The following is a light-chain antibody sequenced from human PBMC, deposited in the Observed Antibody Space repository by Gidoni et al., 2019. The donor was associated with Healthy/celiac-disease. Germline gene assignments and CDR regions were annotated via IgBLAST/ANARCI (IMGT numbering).Light chain of an antibody. Sequence: EIVMTQSPATLSGSTGERATLSCRASQSVSSNLAWYQQKPGQAPRLLIYGASTRATGIPARLRGSGSGTEFTLTISSLQSEDFAVYYCQQYNNWPPITFGQGTRLEIK. CDR1: QSVSSN. CDR2: GAS. V-gene: IGKV3-15*01. CDR3: QQYNNWPPIT. J-gene: IGKJ5*01.